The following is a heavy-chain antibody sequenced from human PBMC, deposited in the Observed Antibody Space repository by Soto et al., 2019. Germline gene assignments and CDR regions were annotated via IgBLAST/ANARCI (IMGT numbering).Heavy chain of an antibody. CDR2: IYYTGST. J-gene: IGHJ4*02. CDR1: GGSIYTGGFY. CDR3: ATSLVTSRTRVDY. D-gene: IGHD1-26*01. Sequence: QVQLQESGPGLVKPSQTLSLTCTVSGGSIYTGGFYWSWIRQLPGKGLEWLGYIYYTGSTQYTPSLKSRLTISTGTSDNPFSLRLTSVTAADTAVYYCATSLVTSRTRVDYWGQGTLVTVSS. V-gene: IGHV4-31*03.